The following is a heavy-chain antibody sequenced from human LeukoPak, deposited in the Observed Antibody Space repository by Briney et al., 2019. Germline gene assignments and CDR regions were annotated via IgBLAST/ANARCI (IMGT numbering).Heavy chain of an antibody. V-gene: IGHV4-59*12. Sequence: SETLSLTCTVSGGSISSYYWSWIRQPPGKGLEWIGYIYYSGSTNYNPSLKSRVTISVDTSKNQFSLKLSSVTAADTAVYYCATPGRGYSGYDPFDIWGQGTMVTVSS. CDR1: GGSISSYY. J-gene: IGHJ3*02. D-gene: IGHD5-12*01. CDR2: IYYSGST. CDR3: ATPGRGYSGYDPFDI.